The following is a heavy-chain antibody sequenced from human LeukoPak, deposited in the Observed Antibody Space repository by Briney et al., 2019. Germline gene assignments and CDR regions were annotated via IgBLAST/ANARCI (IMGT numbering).Heavy chain of an antibody. Sequence: GGSLRLSCTASGFTFGDYAMNWVRQAPGRGLEWVAFTRSKAYGGTTEYAASVKGRFTISRDDSKSSAYLQMNSLKSEDTGVYYCSRDDGDYWGQGTLVTVSS. J-gene: IGHJ4*02. V-gene: IGHV3-49*04. CDR1: GFTFGDYA. CDR3: SRDDGDY. CDR2: TRSKAYGGTT.